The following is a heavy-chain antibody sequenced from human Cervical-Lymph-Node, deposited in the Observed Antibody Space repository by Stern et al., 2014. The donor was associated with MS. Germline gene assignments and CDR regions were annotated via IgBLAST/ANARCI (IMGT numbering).Heavy chain of an antibody. CDR2: IIPLFRTT. V-gene: IGHV1-69*01. CDR1: GDTFSSHA. CDR3: VRTDGDYDPVDT. Sequence: QVQLGQSGAEVKKPGSSVKVSCKASGDTFSSHALSWVRQAPGQGLEWMGGIIPLFRTTKYAQNFQGRLTTPADDSSRTAYMELTSLRSEDTAVYYCVRTDGDYDPVDTWGQGTRVTVSS. D-gene: IGHD4-17*01. J-gene: IGHJ5*02.